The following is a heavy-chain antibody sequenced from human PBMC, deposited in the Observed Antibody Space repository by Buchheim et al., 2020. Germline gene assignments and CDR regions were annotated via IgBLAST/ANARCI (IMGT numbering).Heavy chain of an antibody. CDR2: IIPIFGTA. D-gene: IGHD2-15*01. J-gene: IGHJ6*02. V-gene: IGHV1-69*01. Sequence: QVQLVQSGAEVKKPGSSVKVSCKASGGTFSSYAISWVRQAPGQGLEWMGGIIPIFGTANYAQKFQGRVTITADESTSTAYMELSSLRSEDTAVYYCVVAGVPSPAATPENYYGMDVWGQGTT. CDR1: GGTFSSYA. CDR3: VVAGVPSPAATPENYYGMDV.